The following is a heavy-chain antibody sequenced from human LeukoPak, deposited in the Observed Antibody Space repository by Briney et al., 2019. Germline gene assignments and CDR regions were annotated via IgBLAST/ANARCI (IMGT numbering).Heavy chain of an antibody. J-gene: IGHJ6*02. CDR2: IYYSGTT. Sequence: SETLSLTCTVSGGSISSHYWSWIRQPPGKGLEWIGYIYYSGTTNYNPSLKSRVTISVDTSKNQFSLKLSSVTAADTAVYYCARDRPYDYGGNSHYGMDVWGQGTTVTVSS. V-gene: IGHV4-59*11. CDR1: GGSISSHY. CDR3: ARDRPYDYGGNSHYGMDV. D-gene: IGHD4-23*01.